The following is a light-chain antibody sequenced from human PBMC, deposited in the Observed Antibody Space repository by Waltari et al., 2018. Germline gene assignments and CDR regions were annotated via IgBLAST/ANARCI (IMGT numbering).Light chain of an antibody. J-gene: IGLJ2*01. CDR2: KDT. CDR3: QSADSTGSDVI. CDR1: ELADQY. Sequence: SYELTQAPSVTVSPGQTARNACPGDELADQYAYWYQQRPGRAPVAVIYKDTKRPSGIPERFSGSSSGTTVTLTISGVQAEDESDYYCQSADSTGSDVIFGGGTKLTVL. V-gene: IGLV3-25*03.